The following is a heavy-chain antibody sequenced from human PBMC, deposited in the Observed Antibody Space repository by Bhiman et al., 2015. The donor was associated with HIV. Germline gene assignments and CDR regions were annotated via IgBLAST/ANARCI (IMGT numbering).Heavy chain of an antibody. J-gene: IGHJ6*03. Sequence: EVQLLESGGGFIQPGGSLRLSCAASGFTFSSYAMSWVRQAPGKGLEWVSAISRSGGTTYYADSVKGRFTISRDNSKNTLYLQMNSLRGEDTAVYYCARVDGIVGATDYMAVWGKGTTVTVSS. V-gene: IGHV3-23*01. CDR3: ARVDGIVGATDYMAV. CDR2: ISRSGGTT. CDR1: GFTFSSYA. D-gene: IGHD1-26*01.